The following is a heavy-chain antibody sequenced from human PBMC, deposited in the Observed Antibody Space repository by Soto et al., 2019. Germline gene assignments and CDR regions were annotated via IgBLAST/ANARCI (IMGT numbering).Heavy chain of an antibody. Sequence: QVQLVESGGGVVQPGASLRLSCAASGFRFSGFAMHWVRQAPGKGLEWVAVISFDGSEKFYVDSVKGRFSISREDFHSTVFLQMDSLRPEDTGVYYCARDLGGYVHLWNKSNYWGQGTLVNVSS. CDR3: ARDLGGYVHLWNKSNY. CDR1: GFRFSGFA. CDR2: ISFDGSEK. V-gene: IGHV3-30*04. D-gene: IGHD5-12*01. J-gene: IGHJ4*02.